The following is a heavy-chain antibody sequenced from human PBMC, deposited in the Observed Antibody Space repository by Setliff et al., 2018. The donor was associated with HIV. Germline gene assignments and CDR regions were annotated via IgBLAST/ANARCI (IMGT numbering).Heavy chain of an antibody. CDR2: MSYSWST. J-gene: IGHJ6*03. CDR1: GASFSSGGYY. Sequence: SETLSLTCNVSGASFSSGGYYWSWIRQHPGKGLEWIGYMSYSWSTFYKSSLKSRVTMSIDTSKNQFSLMLSPVTAADTAVYYCARATYTLQFLKWSPDSSLYYYYMDVWGKGTTVTVSS. V-gene: IGHV4-31*03. CDR3: ARATYTLQFLKWSPDSSLYYYYMDV. D-gene: IGHD3-3*01.